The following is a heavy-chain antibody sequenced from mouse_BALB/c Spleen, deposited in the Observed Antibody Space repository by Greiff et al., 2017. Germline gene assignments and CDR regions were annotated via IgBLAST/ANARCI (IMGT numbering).Heavy chain of an antibody. D-gene: IGHD2-14*01. J-gene: IGHJ3*01. CDR1: GFTFSSYG. CDR3: ARENYRYDVWFAY. Sequence: EVKVVESGGGLVQPGGSLKLSCAASGFTFSSYGMSWVRQTPDKRLELVATINSNGGSTYYPDSVKGRFTISRDNAKNTLYLQMSSLKSEDTAMYYCARENYRYDVWFAYWGQGTLVTVSA. V-gene: IGHV5-6-3*01. CDR2: INSNGGST.